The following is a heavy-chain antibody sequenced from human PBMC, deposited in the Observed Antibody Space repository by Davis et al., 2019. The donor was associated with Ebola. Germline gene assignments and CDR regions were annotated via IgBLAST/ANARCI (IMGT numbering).Heavy chain of an antibody. CDR3: ARRRGIQLWNPRFDY. V-gene: IGHV4-34*01. Sequence: SETLSPTCAVHGGSFSGYYWSWIRQPPGKGLEWIGEINHSGSTNYNPSLKSRVTISVDTSKNQFSLKLSSVTAADTAVYYCARRRGIQLWNPRFDYWGQGTLVTVSS. CDR2: INHSGST. CDR1: GGSFSGYY. D-gene: IGHD5-18*01. J-gene: IGHJ4*02.